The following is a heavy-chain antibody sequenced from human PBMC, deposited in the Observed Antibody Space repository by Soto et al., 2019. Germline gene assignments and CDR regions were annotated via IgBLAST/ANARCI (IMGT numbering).Heavy chain of an antibody. CDR1: GGSISSGGYY. V-gene: IGHV4-31*03. CDR2: IYYSGFT. Sequence: QVQLQESGPGLVKPSQTLSLTCTVSGGSISSGGYYWSWIRQHPGKGLEWIGYIYYSGFTYYTPSHRCRLTTSVATTKNQFSLRVSPVAAAATAVYYCARSVAPWGRGTLVTVSS. J-gene: IGHJ5*02. CDR3: ARSVAP.